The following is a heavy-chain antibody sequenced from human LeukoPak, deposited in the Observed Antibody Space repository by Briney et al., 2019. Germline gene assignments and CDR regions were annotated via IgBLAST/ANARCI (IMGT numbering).Heavy chain of an antibody. V-gene: IGHV4-4*07. J-gene: IGHJ6*03. D-gene: IGHD1-26*01. Sequence: SETLSLTCTVSGGSISSYYWSWIRQPAGKGLEWIGRIYTSGSTNYNPSLKSRVTISVDKSKNQFSLKLSSVTAADTAVYYCARHGTSYYYYYMDVWGKGTTVTVSS. CDR2: IYTSGST. CDR3: ARHGTSYYYYYMDV. CDR1: GGSISSYY.